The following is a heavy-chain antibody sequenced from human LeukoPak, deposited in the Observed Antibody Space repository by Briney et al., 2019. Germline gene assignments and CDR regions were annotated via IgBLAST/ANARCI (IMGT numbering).Heavy chain of an antibody. CDR3: ARDPRYSISEIAFDI. V-gene: IGHV3-30-3*01. Sequence: GGSLRLSCAASGFTFSSYAMHWVRQAPGKGLEWVAVISYDGSNKYYADSVKGRFTISRDNSKNTLYLQMNSLRAEDTAVYYCARDPRYSISEIAFDIWGQGTMVTVSS. D-gene: IGHD2/OR15-2a*01. J-gene: IGHJ3*02. CDR2: ISYDGSNK. CDR1: GFTFSSYA.